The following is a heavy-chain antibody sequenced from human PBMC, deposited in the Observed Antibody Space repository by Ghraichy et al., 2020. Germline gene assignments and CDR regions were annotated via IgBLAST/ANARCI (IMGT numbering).Heavy chain of an antibody. V-gene: IGHV1-69*13. CDR1: GGTFGSYA. J-gene: IGHJ6*03. CDR3: AREVPAAIPAGHYYYMDV. Sequence: SVKVSCKASGGTFGSYAISWVRQAPGQGLEWMGRIIPIFGTANYAQKFQGRVTITADESTSTAYMELSSLRSEDTAVYYCAREVPAAIPAGHYYYMDVWGKGTTVTVSS. D-gene: IGHD2-2*02. CDR2: IIPIFGTA.